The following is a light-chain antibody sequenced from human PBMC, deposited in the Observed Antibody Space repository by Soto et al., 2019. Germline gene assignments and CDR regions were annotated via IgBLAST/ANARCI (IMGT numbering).Light chain of an antibody. CDR3: QQYQDWPPIT. Sequence: ETLMTPSPGTLSVSPGEKETPPARARQSIGSHLAWYQQIPGQTPSLIMSATAVRATGVPARFSGSGSETEFTLTISSLQSEDFAVYYCQQYQDWPPITFGQGTKVEIK. CDR2: ATA. J-gene: IGKJ2*01. V-gene: IGKV3-15*01. CDR1: QSIGSH.